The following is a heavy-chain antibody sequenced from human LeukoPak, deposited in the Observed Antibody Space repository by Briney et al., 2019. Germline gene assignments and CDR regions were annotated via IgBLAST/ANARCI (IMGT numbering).Heavy chain of an antibody. V-gene: IGHV1-2*06. J-gene: IGHJ4*02. CDR3: AVWGAGFDY. CDR2: INPNSGGT. D-gene: IGHD1-26*01. Sequence: ASVKVSCKASGGTFSSYTIIWVRQAPGQGLEWMGRINPNSGGTDYAQKFQGRVTMTRDTSISTAYMELSRLRSDDTAVYYCAVWGAGFDYWGQGTLVTVSS. CDR1: GGTFSSYT.